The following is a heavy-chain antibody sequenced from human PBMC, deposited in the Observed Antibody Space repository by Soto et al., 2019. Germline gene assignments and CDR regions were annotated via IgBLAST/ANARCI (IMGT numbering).Heavy chain of an antibody. CDR1: GFTFSTYA. Sequence: QVQLVESGGGVVQPGTSLRLSCAASGFTFSTYAMHWVRQAPGKGLEWVAVISYDGSNKDYADSVKGRFTISRDNSKNTLYLQMNSLRAEDTAVYYCARGYCSGGSCPPDYWGQGTLVAVSS. J-gene: IGHJ4*02. CDR3: ARGYCSGGSCPPDY. V-gene: IGHV3-30-3*01. D-gene: IGHD2-15*01. CDR2: ISYDGSNK.